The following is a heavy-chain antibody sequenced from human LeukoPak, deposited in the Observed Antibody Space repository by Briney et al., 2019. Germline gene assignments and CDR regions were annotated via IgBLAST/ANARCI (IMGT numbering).Heavy chain of an antibody. V-gene: IGHV3-30*04. CDR2: ISYDGSNK. CDR1: GFTFSNYA. Sequence: PGGSLRLSCASSGFTFSNYALHWVRQAPGKGLEWVALISYDGSNKYYADSVKGRFTISRHNSKNTLYLQMNSLRAEDTAVYYCVRDTGLGFIDYWGQGPLVTVSS. CDR3: VRDTGLGFIDY. D-gene: IGHD1-26*01. J-gene: IGHJ4*02.